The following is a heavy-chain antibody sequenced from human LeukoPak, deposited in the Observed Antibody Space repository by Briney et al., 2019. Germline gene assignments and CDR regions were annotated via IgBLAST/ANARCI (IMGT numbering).Heavy chain of an antibody. CDR1: GFTFSNAW. CDR3: TAGDQDLTIDSWSGYFDY. V-gene: IGHV3-15*01. D-gene: IGHD3-3*01. CDR2: IKSKTDGGTT. Sequence: KPGGSLRLSCAASGFTFSNAWMSWVRQAPGKGLEWVGRIKSKTDGGTTDYAAPVKGRFTISRDDSKNTLYLQMNSLKTEDTAVYYCTAGDQDLTIDSWSGYFDYWGQGTLVTVSS. J-gene: IGHJ4*02.